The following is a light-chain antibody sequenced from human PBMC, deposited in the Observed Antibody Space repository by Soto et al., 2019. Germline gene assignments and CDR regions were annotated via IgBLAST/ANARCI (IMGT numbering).Light chain of an antibody. Sequence: EIVMTQSPATLSMSPGERATLSCRASQSVSSNLAWYQQKPGQAPRLLIYDASTRTTGGPARFSGSGSGTEFTLTISSLQSEDFAVYYCQQYNNWPPTLGQGNKV. CDR3: QQYNNWPPT. J-gene: IGKJ1*01. CDR1: QSVSSN. V-gene: IGKV3-15*01. CDR2: DAS.